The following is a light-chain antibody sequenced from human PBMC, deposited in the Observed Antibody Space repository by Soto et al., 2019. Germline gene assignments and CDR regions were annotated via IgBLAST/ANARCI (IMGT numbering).Light chain of an antibody. CDR3: CSYAGDTTYV. J-gene: IGLJ1*01. V-gene: IGLV2-23*01. CDR2: EGN. Sequence: QSVLTQPASVSGSPGQSITISCTGTSSDVGSYNLVSWYQQHPGEVPKLMIYEGNKRPSGVSIRFSGSRSGNTASLTISGLPTEDEADYYCCSYAGDTTYVFGTGTKVTVL. CDR1: SSDVGSYNL.